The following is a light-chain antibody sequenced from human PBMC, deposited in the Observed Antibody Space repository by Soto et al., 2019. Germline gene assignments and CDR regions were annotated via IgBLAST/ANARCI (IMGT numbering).Light chain of an antibody. CDR3: QQYNSYPLT. V-gene: IGKV1-5*01. CDR1: QSISSW. J-gene: IGKJ1*01. Sequence: DIQMTQSPSTLSASVGDRVTITCRASQSISSWLAWYQQNPGKAPKLLIYDASSLESGVPSRFSGSASETEFTLTISSLQPDDFATYYCQQYNSYPLTVGQGTKV. CDR2: DAS.